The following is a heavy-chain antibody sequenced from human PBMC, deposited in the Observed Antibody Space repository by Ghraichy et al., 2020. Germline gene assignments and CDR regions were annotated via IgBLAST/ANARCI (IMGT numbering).Heavy chain of an antibody. CDR3: AKNIVVAGKILYYYYGMDV. CDR1: GFPFRGYW. Sequence: LSLTCAASGFPFRGYWITWVRQAPGKGLEWVASIKQDGTEEKYLDSVKGRFTISRDNPKNSLYLQMNSLRAEDTAVYYCAKNIVVAGKILYYYYGMDVWGQGTTVTVSS. CDR2: IKQDGTEE. V-gene: IGHV3-7*01. D-gene: IGHD6-19*01. J-gene: IGHJ6*02.